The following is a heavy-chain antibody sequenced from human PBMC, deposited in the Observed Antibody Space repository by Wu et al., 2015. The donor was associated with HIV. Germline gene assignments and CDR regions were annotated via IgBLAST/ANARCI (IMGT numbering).Heavy chain of an antibody. D-gene: IGHD3-22*01. J-gene: IGHJ4*02. V-gene: IGHV1-18*01. CDR3: ARGHYYDSSSSPMY. Sequence: VQLVQSGGEVKKPGASVKVACKASGYIFSDFGINWVRQAPGEGLEWMGWISAQNGNTKYAQKFQGRVTMITDTSSSTAYMELRSLKSDDTAVYFCARGHYYDSSSSPMYWGPGTRVIVSS. CDR1: GYIFSDFG. CDR2: ISAQNGNT.